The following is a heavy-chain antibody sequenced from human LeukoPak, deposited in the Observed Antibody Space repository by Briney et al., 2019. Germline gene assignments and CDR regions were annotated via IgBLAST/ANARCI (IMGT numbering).Heavy chain of an antibody. D-gene: IGHD4-17*01. V-gene: IGHV3-74*01. J-gene: IGHJ3*02. CDR2: INSDGSST. CDR3: ARVPAFYGDYRFDI. Sequence: GGSLRLSCAASGFTFSRYWMHWVRQAPGKGLLWVSRINSDGSSTSYADSVKGRFTISRDNAKNTLYLQMNSLRAEDTAVYYCARVPAFYGDYRFDIWGQGTMVTVSS. CDR1: GFTFSRYW.